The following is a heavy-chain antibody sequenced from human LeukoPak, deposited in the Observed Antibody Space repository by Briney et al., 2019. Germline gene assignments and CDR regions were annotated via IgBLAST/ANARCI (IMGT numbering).Heavy chain of an antibody. CDR1: GYTLSELS. CDR3: AIVTAGYYIDC. Sequence: GASVKVSCKVSGYTLSELSMHWVRQAPAKGLEWMGGFDPEAGETIYAQRIQGRVTMTEDTSTDTAYMELSSLRSEDTAVYYCAIVTAGYYIDCWGQGTLVTVSS. D-gene: IGHD3-9*01. V-gene: IGHV1-24*01. J-gene: IGHJ4*02. CDR2: FDPEAGET.